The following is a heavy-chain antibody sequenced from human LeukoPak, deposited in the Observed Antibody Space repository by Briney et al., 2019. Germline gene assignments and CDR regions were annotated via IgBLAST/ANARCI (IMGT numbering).Heavy chain of an antibody. D-gene: IGHD6-25*01. Sequence: PSETLSLTCTVSGGSISSSSNYWGWIRQPPGKGLEWIGSIYYSGSTYYNPSLKSRVTISVDTSKNQFSLKLSSVTAADTAVYYCAREGRALADLPTSDYWGQGTLVTVSS. CDR2: IYYSGST. J-gene: IGHJ4*02. CDR3: AREGRALADLPTSDY. V-gene: IGHV4-39*07. CDR1: GGSISSSSNY.